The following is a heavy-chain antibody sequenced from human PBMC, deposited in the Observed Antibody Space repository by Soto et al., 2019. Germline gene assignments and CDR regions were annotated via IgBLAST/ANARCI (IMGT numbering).Heavy chain of an antibody. CDR2: ISSSSGTI. CDR3: ARGRPSEGHQDFDY. V-gene: IGHV3-48*02. CDR1: GFTFSSYS. J-gene: IGHJ4*02. D-gene: IGHD1-26*01. Sequence: EVQLVESGGGLVQPGGSLRLSCAASGFTFSSYSMNWVRQAPGKGLEWVSYISSSSGTIYYTDSVKGRFTISRDNAKNSLYLQMNSLRDEDTAVYYCARGRPSEGHQDFDYWGQGTLVTVSS.